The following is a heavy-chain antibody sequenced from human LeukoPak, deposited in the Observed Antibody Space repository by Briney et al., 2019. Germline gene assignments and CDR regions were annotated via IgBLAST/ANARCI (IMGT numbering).Heavy chain of an antibody. Sequence: SETLSLTCAVYGGSFSGYYWSWIRQPPGKGLEWIGEINHSGSTNYNPSLKSRVTISVDTSKNQFSLKLSSVTAADTAVYYCARDTIGEINWFDPWGQGTLVTVSS. CDR3: ARDTIGEINWFDP. CDR1: GGSFSGYY. J-gene: IGHJ5*02. V-gene: IGHV4-34*01. CDR2: INHSGST. D-gene: IGHD3-10*01.